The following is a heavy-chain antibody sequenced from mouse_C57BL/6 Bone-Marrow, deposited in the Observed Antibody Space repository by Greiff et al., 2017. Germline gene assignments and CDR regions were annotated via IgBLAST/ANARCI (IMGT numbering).Heavy chain of an antibody. CDR3: ARHGHYYYGSIPYYAMDY. J-gene: IGHJ4*01. V-gene: IGHV5-6*01. CDR2: ISSGGSYT. CDR1: GFTFSSYG. D-gene: IGHD1-1*01. Sequence: EVQLVESGGDLVKPGGSLKLSCAASGFTFSSYGMSWVRQTPDKRLEWVATISSGGSYTYYPDSVKGRFTISRDNAKNTLYLQMSSLKSEDTAMYYCARHGHYYYGSIPYYAMDYWGQGTSVTVSS.